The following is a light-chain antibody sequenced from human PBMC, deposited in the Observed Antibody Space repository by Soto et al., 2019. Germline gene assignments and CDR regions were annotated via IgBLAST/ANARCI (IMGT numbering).Light chain of an antibody. V-gene: IGKV3-11*01. J-gene: IGKJ1*01. CDR2: DAS. Sequence: SVVTQSPATLSLSPGEIASLYCRGSQSGCSYVAWYQQKPGQAPRLLIYDASNGATGIPARFSGSGSGTDFTLTISSLEPEDFAVYYCQQRSNWPPWTFGQGTKG. CDR1: QSGCSY. CDR3: QQRSNWPPWT.